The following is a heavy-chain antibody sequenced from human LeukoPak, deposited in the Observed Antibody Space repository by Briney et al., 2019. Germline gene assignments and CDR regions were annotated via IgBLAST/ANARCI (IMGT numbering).Heavy chain of an antibody. CDR2: IIPIFGTA. Sequence: SVKVSCKASGGTFSSYAISWVRQAPGQGLEWMGGIIPIFGTANYAQKFQGRVTITADESTSTAYMELSSLRSEDTAVYYCARDRGDGYNFFDYWGQGTLVTVSS. D-gene: IGHD5-24*01. V-gene: IGHV1-69*13. CDR1: GGTFSSYA. CDR3: ARDRGDGYNFFDY. J-gene: IGHJ4*02.